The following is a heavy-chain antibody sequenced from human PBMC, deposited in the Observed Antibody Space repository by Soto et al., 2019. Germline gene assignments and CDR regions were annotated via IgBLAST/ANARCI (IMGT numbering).Heavy chain of an antibody. D-gene: IGHD4-4*01. CDR3: ARGAYNDYSHWFDP. CDR1: GYSFTRHD. CDR2: MNPNSGNA. J-gene: IGHJ5*02. V-gene: IGHV1-8*01. Sequence: QVQLVQSGAEVRKRGASVRVSCKATGYSFTRHDINWLRQAAGQGLEWMGWMNPNSGNAVYAQKFQGRVTMTRNTSITTAYIEVTSLKSEDTAVYFCARGAYNDYSHWFDPWGQGTLVTVSS.